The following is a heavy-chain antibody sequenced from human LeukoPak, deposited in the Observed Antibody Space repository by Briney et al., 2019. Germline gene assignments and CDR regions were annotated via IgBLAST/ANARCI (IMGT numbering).Heavy chain of an antibody. Sequence: GASVKVSCKASGYTFTGYYMHWVRQAPGQGLEWMGWINPNSGGTNYAQKFQGRVTMTRDTSISTAYMELSRLRSDDTAVYYCASPPTVAGTLGAFDIWGQGTMVTVSS. D-gene: IGHD6-19*01. CDR2: INPNSGGT. J-gene: IGHJ3*02. CDR1: GYTFTGYY. V-gene: IGHV1-2*02. CDR3: ASPPTVAGTLGAFDI.